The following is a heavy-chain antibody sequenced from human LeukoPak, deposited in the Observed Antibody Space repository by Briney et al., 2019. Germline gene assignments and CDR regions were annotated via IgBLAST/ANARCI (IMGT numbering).Heavy chain of an antibody. CDR3: ARDGKAVAADFDY. D-gene: IGHD6-19*01. CDR1: GFTFISYS. V-gene: IGHV3-21*04. Sequence: GGSLRLSCAASGFTFISYSMNWVRQAPGKGLEWVSSISSTSSYIYYADSLKGRFTISRDNAKNSLYLQMNSLRPEDTAVYYCARDGKAVAADFDYWGQGTLVTVSS. CDR2: ISSTSSYI. J-gene: IGHJ4*02.